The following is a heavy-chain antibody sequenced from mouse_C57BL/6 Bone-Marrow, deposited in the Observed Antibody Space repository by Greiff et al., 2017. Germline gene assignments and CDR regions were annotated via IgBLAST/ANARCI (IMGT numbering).Heavy chain of an antibody. CDR1: GYTFTDYE. CDR2: IDPETGGT. V-gene: IGHV1-15*01. J-gene: IGHJ4*01. Sequence: VQLQQSWAELVRPGASVTLSCKASGYTFTDYEMHWVKQTPVHGLEWIGAIDPETGGTAYNQKFKGKAILTADKSSSTAYMELRSLTSEDSAVYYCTREASYYAMDYWGQGTSVTVSS. CDR3: TREASYYAMDY. D-gene: IGHD6-1*01.